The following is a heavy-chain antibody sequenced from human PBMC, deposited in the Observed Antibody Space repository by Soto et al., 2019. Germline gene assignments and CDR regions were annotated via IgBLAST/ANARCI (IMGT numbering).Heavy chain of an antibody. CDR3: ARRYFASGHGYHL. CDR2: IFTRDSET. V-gene: IGHV5-51*01. CDR1: GHLFNNHW. D-gene: IGHD3-10*01. Sequence: GESLKISCKGPGHLFNNHWIGWVRQTPGKGLEWMGLIFTRDSETKTSPSFQGHVSFSVDNSINTVYLQWTSLKTTDTGIYFCARRYFASGHGYHLWGQGTLVTVSS. J-gene: IGHJ5*02.